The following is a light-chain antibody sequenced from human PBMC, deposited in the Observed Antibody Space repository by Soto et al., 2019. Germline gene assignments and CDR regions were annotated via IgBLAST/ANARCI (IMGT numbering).Light chain of an antibody. J-gene: IGKJ4*01. V-gene: IGKV3-11*01. CDR1: QSIGYY. CDR3: QQRSNWPLT. Sequence: EIVLTQSPATLSLSPGEGATLSCRASQSIGYYLAWYQQKPGQAPRLLIFDASNRATGIPARFSGSGSGTEFPLTIRSLEPEDFALYYCQQRSNWPLTFGGGTKVEIK. CDR2: DAS.